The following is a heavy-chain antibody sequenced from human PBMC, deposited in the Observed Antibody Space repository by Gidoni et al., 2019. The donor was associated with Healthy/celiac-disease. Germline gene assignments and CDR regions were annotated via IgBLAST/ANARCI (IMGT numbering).Heavy chain of an antibody. D-gene: IGHD4-17*01. V-gene: IGHV1-2*04. CDR3: ARGQSYGGNVDAFDI. J-gene: IGHJ3*02. CDR2: INPNSGGT. Sequence: QVQLVQSGAEVTKPGASVKVSCKASGYTFTGYYMHWLRQAPGQGLAWMGWINPNSGGTNYAQKFQGWVTMTRDTSISTAYMELSRLRSDDTAVYYCARGQSYGGNVDAFDIWGQGTMVTVSS. CDR1: GYTFTGYY.